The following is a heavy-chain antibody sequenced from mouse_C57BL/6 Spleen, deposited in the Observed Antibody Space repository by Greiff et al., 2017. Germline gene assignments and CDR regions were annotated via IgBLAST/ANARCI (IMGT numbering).Heavy chain of an antibody. CDR2: LSCDDDK. V-gene: IGHV8-12*01. J-gene: IGHJ3*01. CDR1: GFSLSTSGMG. CDR3: GGYGYYGDWLAY. Sequence: QVTLKVSGPGILQSSQTLSLTCSFSGFSLSTSGMGVSWIRHPSGKGLVWRAHLSCDDDKRYNPFLKRRPTISKDSSRNHVFLHITSAATADAAKYYGGGYGYYGDWLAYWGQGTLVTVSA. D-gene: IGHD2-3*01.